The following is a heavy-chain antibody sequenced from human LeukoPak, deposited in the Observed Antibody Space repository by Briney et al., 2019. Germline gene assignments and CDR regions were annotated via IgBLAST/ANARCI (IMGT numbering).Heavy chain of an antibody. D-gene: IGHD6-13*01. CDR1: GGSISSSSYY. Sequence: SETLSLTCTVSGGSISSSSYYWGWIRQPPGKGLEWIGSIYYSGSTYYNPSLKSRVTISVDTSKNQFSLKLTSVTAADTAVYYCARHGSSWSYFDCWGQGTLVTVSS. J-gene: IGHJ4*02. CDR2: IYYSGST. V-gene: IGHV4-39*07. CDR3: ARHGSSWSYFDC.